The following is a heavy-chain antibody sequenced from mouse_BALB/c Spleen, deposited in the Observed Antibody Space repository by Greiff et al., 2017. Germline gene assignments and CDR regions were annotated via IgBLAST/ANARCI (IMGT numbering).Heavy chain of an antibody. J-gene: IGHJ4*01. CDR3: ARHADGNYLYAMDY. CDR2: ISSGGGST. D-gene: IGHD2-1*01. V-gene: IGHV5-12-1*01. Sequence: DVQLVESGGGLVKPGGSLKLSCAASGFAFSSYDMSWVRQTPEKRLEWVAYISSGGGSTYYPDTVKGRFTISRDNAKNTLYLQMSSLKSEDTAMYYCARHADGNYLYAMDYWGQGTSVTVSS. CDR1: GFAFSSYD.